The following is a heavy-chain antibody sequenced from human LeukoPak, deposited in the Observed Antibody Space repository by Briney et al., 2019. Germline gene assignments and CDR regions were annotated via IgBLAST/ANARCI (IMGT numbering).Heavy chain of an antibody. CDR3: ARGPYGSGISNWFDP. CDR1: DDSLNNYY. Sequence: SETLSLTCTVFDDSLNNYYWNWIRQSPGKGLEWIGYIYYSGSTNYSPSLRSRVTMSVDTSKNHLSLKLSSVTTADTAVYYCARGPYGSGISNWFDPWGQGTLVIVSS. CDR2: IYYSGST. V-gene: IGHV4-59*01. D-gene: IGHD3-10*01. J-gene: IGHJ5*02.